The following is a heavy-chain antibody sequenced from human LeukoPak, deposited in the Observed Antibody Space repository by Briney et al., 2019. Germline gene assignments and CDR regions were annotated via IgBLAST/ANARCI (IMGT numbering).Heavy chain of an antibody. CDR1: NYTFTNYG. D-gene: IGHD6-13*01. CDR2: INPNSGGT. Sequence: ASVKVSCKASNYTFTNYGISWVRQAPGQGLEWMGWINPNSGGTNYAQKFQGWVTMTRDTSISTAYMELSRLRSDDTAVYYCARGGSSSWYVRWFDPWGQGTLVTVSS. CDR3: ARGGSSSWYVRWFDP. J-gene: IGHJ5*02. V-gene: IGHV1-2*04.